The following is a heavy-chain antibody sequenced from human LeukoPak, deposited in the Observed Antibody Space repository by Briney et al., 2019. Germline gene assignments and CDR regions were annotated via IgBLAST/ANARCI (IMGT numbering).Heavy chain of an antibody. CDR1: GASISNYY. V-gene: IGHV4-59*08. Sequence: PSETLSLTCTVSGASISNYYWTWIRQSPGKGLVWLGFTYFSAITNYTNYNPSLKSRLTMSVDTSKNQISLNVRSLTAADTAVYYCARHVEHPPFSWFGPWGQGILVTVSS. D-gene: IGHD1/OR15-1a*01. J-gene: IGHJ5*02. CDR2: TYFSAIT. CDR3: ARHVEHPPFSWFGP.